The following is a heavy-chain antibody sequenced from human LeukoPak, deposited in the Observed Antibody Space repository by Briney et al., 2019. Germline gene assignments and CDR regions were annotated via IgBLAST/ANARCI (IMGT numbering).Heavy chain of an antibody. CDR2: ISYDGSKT. CDR1: GFTFNSYA. Sequence: PGGSLRLSCAASGFTFNSYAVHWVRQAPGKGLEWVAFISYDGSKTYHADSVKGRFTISRDTSKTTLYLQMNSLRAEDTAVYYCARAGAGTAYWGQGTLVTVSS. J-gene: IGHJ4*02. D-gene: IGHD6-13*01. CDR3: ARAGAGTAY. V-gene: IGHV3-30*04.